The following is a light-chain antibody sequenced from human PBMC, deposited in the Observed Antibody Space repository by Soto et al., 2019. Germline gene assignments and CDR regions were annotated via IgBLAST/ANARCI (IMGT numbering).Light chain of an antibody. V-gene: IGLV1-51*01. J-gene: IGLJ1*01. Sequence: QSVLTQPPSVSAAPGQKVTISCSGSSSNIGRNYVSWYQQLPGTAPKLLIYDNNQRPSGIPDRFSGSKSGTSATLGITGLQTGDEADYYCGSWDSSLSAYVFGTGTKVTVL. CDR2: DNN. CDR1: SSNIGRNY. CDR3: GSWDSSLSAYV.